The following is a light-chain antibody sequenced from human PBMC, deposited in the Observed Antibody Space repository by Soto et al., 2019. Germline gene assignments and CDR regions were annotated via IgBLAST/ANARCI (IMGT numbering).Light chain of an antibody. CDR1: SSNIGAGYD. J-gene: IGLJ2*01. CDR3: QSYDSSLTGPKVL. V-gene: IGLV1-40*01. Sequence: QSALTQPPSVSGAPGQRVTISCTGSSSNIGAGYDVHWYQQFPGTAPKLLIYGNSNRPSGVPARFSGSKSGSSASLAITGLQAEDGADYYCQSYDSSLTGPKVLFGGGTKLTVL. CDR2: GNS.